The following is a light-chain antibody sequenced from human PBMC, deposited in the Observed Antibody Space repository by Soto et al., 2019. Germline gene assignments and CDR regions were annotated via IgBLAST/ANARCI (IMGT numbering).Light chain of an antibody. CDR1: SGSIASNY. V-gene: IGLV6-57*04. CDR2: EDN. Sequence: NFMLTQPHSVSESPGKTVTISCTRSSGSIASNYVQWYQQRPGSAPTTVIYEDNQRPSGVPDRFSGSLDSSSNSASLTISALNTEDEADYYCLSYDSNNRVLGGGTKLTVL. CDR3: LSYDSNNRV. J-gene: IGLJ2*01.